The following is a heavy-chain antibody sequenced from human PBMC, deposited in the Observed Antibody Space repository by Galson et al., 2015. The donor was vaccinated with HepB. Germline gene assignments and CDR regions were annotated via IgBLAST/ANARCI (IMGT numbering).Heavy chain of an antibody. Sequence: SLRLSCAASGFTFSNAWMSWVRQAPGKGLEWVGRIKSKTDGGTTDYAAPVKGRLTISRDDSKNTLYLQMNSLKTEDTAVYYCTTDPDGGVVNYYYYYGMDVWGQGTTVTVSS. D-gene: IGHD3-3*01. CDR1: GFTFSNAW. CDR3: TTDPDGGVVNYYYYYGMDV. V-gene: IGHV3-15*01. J-gene: IGHJ6*02. CDR2: IKSKTDGGTT.